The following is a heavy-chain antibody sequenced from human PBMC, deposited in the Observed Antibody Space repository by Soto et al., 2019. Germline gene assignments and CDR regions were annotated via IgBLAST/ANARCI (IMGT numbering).Heavy chain of an antibody. CDR2: ISSSSSYI. D-gene: IGHD2-15*01. J-gene: IGHJ6*02. Sequence: PGGSLRLSCAASGFTLSSYSMNWVRQAPGKGLEWVSSISSSSSYIYYADSVKGRFTISRDNAKNSLYLQMNSLRAEDTAVYYCARDNSGVFRYGMDVWGQGITCTAAS. CDR1: GFTLSSYS. CDR3: ARDNSGVFRYGMDV. V-gene: IGHV3-21*01.